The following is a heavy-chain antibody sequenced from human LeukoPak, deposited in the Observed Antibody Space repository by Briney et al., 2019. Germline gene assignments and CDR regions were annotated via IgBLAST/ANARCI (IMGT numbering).Heavy chain of an antibody. CDR1: VVTLKTYW. Sequence: GGSLRLSCAASVVTLKTYWMTWFRQTPGKGLEWVASLKQDGSDKYYVDFVKGRFTISRDNAENSLYLQMSRLRAEDTAVYYCARETRGTVGSYWGRGTLVTVSS. J-gene: IGHJ4*02. CDR3: ARETRGTVGSY. D-gene: IGHD4-23*01. CDR2: LKQDGSDK. V-gene: IGHV3-7*05.